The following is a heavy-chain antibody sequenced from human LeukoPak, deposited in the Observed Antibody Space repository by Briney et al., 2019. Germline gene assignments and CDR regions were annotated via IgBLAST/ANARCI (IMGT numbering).Heavy chain of an antibody. V-gene: IGHV4-59*11. D-gene: IGHD5-18*01. CDR2: MLDSENT. Sequence: PSETLSLTCSVPGGSFSSHFWSWIRQPPGKGLEWIGYMLDSENTKDSPYFQSRLSLSADTSKNQFSLRLTSVTAADTAVYYCATIKRGNIFGYFDFWGQGILVTVSP. CDR3: ATIKRGNIFGYFDF. J-gene: IGHJ4*02. CDR1: GGSFSSHF.